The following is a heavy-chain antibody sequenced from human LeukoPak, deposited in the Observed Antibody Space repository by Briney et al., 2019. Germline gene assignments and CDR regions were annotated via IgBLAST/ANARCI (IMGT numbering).Heavy chain of an antibody. Sequence: SETLSLTCAVHGGSFSGYYWSWIRQPPGKGLEWIGEINHSGSTNYNPSLKSRVTISVDTSKNQFSLKLSSVTAADTAVYYCARIARLAGTFYFDYWGQGTLVTVSS. D-gene: IGHD6-19*01. J-gene: IGHJ4*02. CDR3: ARIARLAGTFYFDY. V-gene: IGHV4-34*01. CDR2: INHSGST. CDR1: GGSFSGYY.